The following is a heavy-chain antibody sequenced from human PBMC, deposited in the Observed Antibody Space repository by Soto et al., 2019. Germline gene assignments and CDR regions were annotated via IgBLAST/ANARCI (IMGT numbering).Heavy chain of an antibody. Sequence: EVQLVESGGGLVQPGGSLRLSCGASGFTFSTYNMHWVRQGPGKGLVWVSRINSDGSSTRYADSVKGRFTISRDNAKNTLYRQMNSLRVEDTAIYYCARGGAVSSGWSDGHWGLGTLVTVSS. D-gene: IGHD6-19*01. CDR3: ARGGAVSSGWSDGH. V-gene: IGHV3-74*01. J-gene: IGHJ4*02. CDR2: INSDGSST. CDR1: GFTFSTYN.